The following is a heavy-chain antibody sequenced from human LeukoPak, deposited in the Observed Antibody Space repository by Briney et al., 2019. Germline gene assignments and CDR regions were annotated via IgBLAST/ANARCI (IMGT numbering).Heavy chain of an antibody. D-gene: IGHD5-24*01. CDR1: GGAIRSYC. Sequence: SETLSLTCTLSGGAIRSYCWSWIRQPPGKGLEWIGYIQYSGSSNYNSSLKSRVTISVDTSQNHFSLKVSSVTAADTAVYYCARGKRWLQSPFDYWGQGTLVTVSS. J-gene: IGHJ4*02. CDR3: ARGKRWLQSPFDY. V-gene: IGHV4-59*01. CDR2: IQYSGSS.